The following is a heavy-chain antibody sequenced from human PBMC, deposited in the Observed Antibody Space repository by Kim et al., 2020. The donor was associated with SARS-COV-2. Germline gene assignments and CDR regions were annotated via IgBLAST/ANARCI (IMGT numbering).Heavy chain of an antibody. Sequence: FYEQSVKGRVTISGDKGTNPFSLQLDSVTAADTAVYYCARQLRWNWCLDVWGRGTLVTVSS. CDR3: ARQLRWNWCLDV. J-gene: IGHJ2*01. V-gene: IGHV4-39*01. D-gene: IGHD1-1*01.